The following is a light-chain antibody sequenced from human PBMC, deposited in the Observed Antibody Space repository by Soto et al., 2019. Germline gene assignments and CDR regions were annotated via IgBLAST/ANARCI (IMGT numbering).Light chain of an antibody. CDR1: SSDVGSHDL. V-gene: IGLV2-14*02. J-gene: IGLJ1*01. CDR2: DVS. CDR3: SSFTSTTTYV. Sequence: SALTQPASVSGSPGQLIAISCTGTSSDVGSHDLVSWYQQQSGKVPKLIIYDVSSRPSGVSNRFSGSKSGNTASLTISGLQAEDEADYYCSSFTSTTTYVFGTGTKVTVL.